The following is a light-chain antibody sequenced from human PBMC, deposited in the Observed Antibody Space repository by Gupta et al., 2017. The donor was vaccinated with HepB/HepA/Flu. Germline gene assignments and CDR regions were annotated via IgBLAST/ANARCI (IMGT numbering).Light chain of an antibody. CDR2: SAS. CDR3: QQGSSTPWT. J-gene: IGKJ1*01. CDR1: QTIINY. Sequence: MAQSPFYLSASVGDRVTITCRASQTIINYLNWYHQKPGKAPSLLIYSASNLQSGVPSRFSGSGSGTDFTRTISTLQPEDLGTYYCQQGSSTPWTFGHGTKVEI. V-gene: IGKV1-39*01.